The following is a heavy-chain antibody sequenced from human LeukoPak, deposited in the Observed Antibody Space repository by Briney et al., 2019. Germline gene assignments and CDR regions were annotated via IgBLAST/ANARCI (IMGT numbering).Heavy chain of an antibody. J-gene: IGHJ4*02. CDR1: GFXXSSYA. Sequence: RLXXXXSGFXXSSYAMSWVRQAPGKGLEWVSAISGSGGSTYYADSVKGRFTISRDNSKNTLYLQMNSLRGEDTAVYYCASTYSSDWGELDYWGQGTLVTVSS. V-gene: IGHV3-23*01. CDR3: ASTYSSDWGELDY. CDR2: ISGSGGST. D-gene: IGHD6-19*01.